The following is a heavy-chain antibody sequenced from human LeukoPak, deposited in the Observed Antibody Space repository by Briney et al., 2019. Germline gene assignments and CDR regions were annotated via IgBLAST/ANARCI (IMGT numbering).Heavy chain of an antibody. CDR2: ITASGTAM. CDR1: GFTFSSYS. D-gene: IGHD1-26*01. J-gene: IGHJ4*02. CDR3: ASSGNYRFDY. V-gene: IGHV3-48*02. Sequence: GGSLRLSCAASGFTFSSYSMNWVRQAPGKGLEWVSHITASGTAMFYADSVKGRLTISRDNAKNSLYLQMNSLRDEDTAVYYCASSGNYRFDYWGQGTLVTVSS.